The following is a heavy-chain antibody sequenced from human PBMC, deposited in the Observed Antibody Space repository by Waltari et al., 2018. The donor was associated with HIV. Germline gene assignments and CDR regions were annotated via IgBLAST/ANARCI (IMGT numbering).Heavy chain of an antibody. CDR3: ARGVYYDILTGPIMGYFDY. V-gene: IGHV1-69*01. J-gene: IGHJ4*02. D-gene: IGHD3-9*01. CDR2: IIPIFNTR. Sequence: QVQLVQSGAEVKKPGSSVKVSCKASGGTFNNYAFIWVRQAPGQGLEWMGGIIPIFNTRNYEQKFQGRVTITADESTSTAYMELSSLRSEDTAVYYWARGVYYDILTGPIMGYFDYWGQGTLVTVSS. CDR1: GGTFNNYA.